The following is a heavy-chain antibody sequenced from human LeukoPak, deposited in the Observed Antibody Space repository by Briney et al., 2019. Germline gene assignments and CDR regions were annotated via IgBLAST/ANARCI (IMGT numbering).Heavy chain of an antibody. V-gene: IGHV1-69*13. D-gene: IGHD3-10*01. CDR1: GGSFSGYA. CDR2: IIPIFGTA. J-gene: IGHJ6*04. Sequence: ASVKVSCKASGGSFSGYAISWVRQAPGQGLEWMGGIIPIFGTANYAQKFQGRVTITADESTSTAYMELSSLRSEDTAVYYCARDYYGSGSTAQYYYGMDVWGKETTVTVSS. CDR3: ARDYYGSGSTAQYYYGMDV.